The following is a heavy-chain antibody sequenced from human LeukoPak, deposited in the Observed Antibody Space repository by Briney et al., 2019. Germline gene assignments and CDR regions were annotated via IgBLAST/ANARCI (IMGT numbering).Heavy chain of an antibody. CDR2: IFYIGTT. J-gene: IGHJ2*01. V-gene: IGHV4-59*12. CDR1: GASMSGYY. Sequence: SETLSLTCPVSGASMSGYYWSWIRQSPEKGLEYIGNIFYIGTTNYNPSLKSRVTISVNKSKNQFSLKLSSVTAADTAVYYCARRDCSGGSCFLYWYFDLWGRGTLDTVSS. CDR3: ARRDCSGGSCFLYWYFDL. D-gene: IGHD2-15*01.